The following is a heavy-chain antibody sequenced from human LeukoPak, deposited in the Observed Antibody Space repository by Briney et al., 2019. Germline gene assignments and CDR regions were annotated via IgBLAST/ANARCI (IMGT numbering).Heavy chain of an antibody. V-gene: IGHV1-2*02. CDR3: ARGSPYYDILTGPPFGY. D-gene: IGHD3-9*01. CDR2: INPNSGGT. CDR1: GYTFTNYY. Sequence: ASVKVSCKASGYTFTNYYMHWVRQAPGQGLEWMGWINPNSGGTNYAQKFQGRVTMTRDTSISTAYMEMSRLRSDDTAVYYCARGSPYYDILTGPPFGYWGQGTLVTVSS. J-gene: IGHJ4*02.